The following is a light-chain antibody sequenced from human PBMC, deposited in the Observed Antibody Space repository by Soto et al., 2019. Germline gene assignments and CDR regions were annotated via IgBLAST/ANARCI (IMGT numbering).Light chain of an antibody. CDR1: SSDVGGYNY. CDR3: SSYAGSSHVV. J-gene: IGLJ2*01. Sequence: QSALTQPPSASGSPGQSVTISCTGTSSDVGGYNYVSWYQQHPGKAPKLMIYEVSKRPSGVPDRFSGSKSRNTASLTVSGLQAEDEADYYCSSYAGSSHVVFGGGTKLTVL. CDR2: EVS. V-gene: IGLV2-8*01.